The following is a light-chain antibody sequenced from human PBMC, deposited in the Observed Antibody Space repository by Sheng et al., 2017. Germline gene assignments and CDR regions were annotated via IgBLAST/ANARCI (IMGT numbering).Light chain of an antibody. CDR2: GAS. V-gene: IGKV3-20*01. Sequence: EIVMTQSPATLSVSPGERATLSCRASQSVTSNLAWYQQKPGQAPRLLIYGASSRATGIPARFSGSGSGTDFTLTISRLEPEDFAVYYCQQYGTTPRPFGQGTKVEI. CDR1: QSVTSN. CDR3: QQYGTTPRP. J-gene: IGKJ2*01.